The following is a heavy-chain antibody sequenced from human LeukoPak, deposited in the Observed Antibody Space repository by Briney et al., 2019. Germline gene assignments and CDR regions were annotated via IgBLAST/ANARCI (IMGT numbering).Heavy chain of an antibody. Sequence: ASAKVSCKASGYTFTSYGISWVRQAPGQGLEWMGWISAYNGNTNYAQKLQGRVTMTTDTSTSTAYMELRSLRSDDTAVYYCAREYYYDSSGTTHIVFDYWGQGTLVTVSS. D-gene: IGHD3-22*01. CDR2: ISAYNGNT. J-gene: IGHJ4*02. CDR1: GYTFTSYG. V-gene: IGHV1-18*01. CDR3: AREYYYDSSGTTHIVFDY.